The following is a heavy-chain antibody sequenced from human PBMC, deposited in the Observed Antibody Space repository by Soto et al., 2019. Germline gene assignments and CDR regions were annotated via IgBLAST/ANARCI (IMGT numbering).Heavy chain of an antibody. CDR2: IWYDGSNK. J-gene: IGHJ2*01. CDR3: ARASVLGDYAFSDWYFDL. Sequence: QVQLVESGGGVVQPGRSLRLSCAASGFTFSSYGMHWVRQAPGKGLEWVAVIWYDGSNKYYADSVKGRFTISRDNSKNTLYLQMNSLRAEDTAVYYCARASVLGDYAFSDWYFDLWGRGTLVTVSS. V-gene: IGHV3-33*01. D-gene: IGHD4-17*01. CDR1: GFTFSSYG.